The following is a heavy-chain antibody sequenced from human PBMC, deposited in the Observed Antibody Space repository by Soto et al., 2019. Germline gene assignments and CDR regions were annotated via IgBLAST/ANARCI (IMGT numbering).Heavy chain of an antibody. D-gene: IGHD2-2*01. CDR2: ISSSSSYI. CDR3: AGHCSSTSCYGYYMDV. Sequence: EVQLVESGGGLVKPGGSLRLSCAASGFTFSSYSMNWVRQAPGKGLEWVPSISSSSSYIYYADSVKGRFTISRDNAKNSLYLQMNSLRAEDTAVYYCAGHCSSTSCYGYYMDVWGKGTTVTVSS. CDR1: GFTFSSYS. J-gene: IGHJ6*03. V-gene: IGHV3-21*01.